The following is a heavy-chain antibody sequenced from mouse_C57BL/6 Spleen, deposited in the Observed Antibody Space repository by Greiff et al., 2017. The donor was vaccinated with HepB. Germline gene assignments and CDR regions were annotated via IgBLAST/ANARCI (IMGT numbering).Heavy chain of an antibody. Sequence: EVQRVESGGGLVKPGGSLKLSCAASGFTFSDYGMHWVRQAPEKGLEWVAYISSGSSTIYYAETVKGRVNISGDNAKNTLFLQRTSLSSEDTAMYYCASNFYDYDGFAYWGQGTLVTVSA. CDR1: GFTFSDYG. CDR2: ISSGSSTI. D-gene: IGHD2-4*01. J-gene: IGHJ3*01. CDR3: ASNFYDYDGFAY. V-gene: IGHV5-17*01.